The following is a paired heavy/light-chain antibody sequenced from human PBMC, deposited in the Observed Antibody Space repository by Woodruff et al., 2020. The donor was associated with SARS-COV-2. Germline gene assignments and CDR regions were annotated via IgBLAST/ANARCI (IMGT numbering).Light chain of an antibody. J-gene: IGKJ4*01. Sequence: DIVMTQTPLSSPVTLGQPASISCTSSQSLVHNDGNTYLSWLQQRPGQPPRLLIYKISNRFSGVPDRFSGSGAGTDFTLKISRVEAEDVGVYYCMQATQFPLTFGGGTKVEIK. CDR3: MQATQFPLT. CDR2: KIS. V-gene: IGKV2-24*01. CDR1: QSLVHNDGNTY.
Heavy chain of an antibody. J-gene: IGHJ4*02. V-gene: IGHV3-30-3*01. CDR3: VRETYGYPFDY. Sequence: QVQLVESGGGVVQPGRSLRLSCAASGFTFSTFAMHWLRQAPGKGLEWVAVLSFDGNTKYYADSVKGRFTISRDNSKNTLYLQMNSLRVEDTALYYCVRETYGYPFDYWGQGTLVTVSS. D-gene: IGHD5-18*01. CDR1: GFTFSTFA. CDR2: LSFDGNTK.